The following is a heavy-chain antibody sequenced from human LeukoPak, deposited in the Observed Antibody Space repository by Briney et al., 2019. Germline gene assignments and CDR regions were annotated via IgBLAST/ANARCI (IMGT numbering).Heavy chain of an antibody. CDR3: ARATGSGWTYYFDY. V-gene: IGHV1-18*01. Sequence: ASVKVSCKASGYTSTSYGISWVRQAPGQGLEWMGWISAYNGNTNYAQKLQGRVTMTTDTSTSTAYMELRSLRSDDTAVYYCARATGSGWTYYFDYWGQGTLVTVSS. CDR2: ISAYNGNT. D-gene: IGHD6-19*01. J-gene: IGHJ4*02. CDR1: GYTSTSYG.